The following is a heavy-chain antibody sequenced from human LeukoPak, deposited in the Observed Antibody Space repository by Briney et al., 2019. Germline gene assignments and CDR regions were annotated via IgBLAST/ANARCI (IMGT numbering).Heavy chain of an antibody. CDR3: ARGLLYYDFWSGYPTFDY. V-gene: IGHV1-2*02. CDR2: INPNSGGT. D-gene: IGHD3-3*01. J-gene: IGHJ4*02. Sequence: ASVKVSCKASGYTFTGYYMHWVRQAPGQGLEWMGWINPNSGGTSYAQKFQGRVTMTRDTSISTTYMELSRLRSDDTAVYYCARGLLYYDFWSGYPTFDYWGQGTLVTVSS. CDR1: GYTFTGYY.